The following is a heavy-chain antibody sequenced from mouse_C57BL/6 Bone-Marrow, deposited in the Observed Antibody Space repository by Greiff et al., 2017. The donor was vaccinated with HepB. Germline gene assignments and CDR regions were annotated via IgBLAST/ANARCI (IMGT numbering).Heavy chain of an antibody. CDR3: ARDGYYYGSSPNV. V-gene: IGHV5-12*01. D-gene: IGHD1-1*01. CDR2: ISNGGGST. J-gene: IGHJ1*03. Sequence: DVKLVESGGGLVQPGGSLKLSCAASGFTFSDYYMYWVRQTPEKRLEWVAYISNGGGSTYYPDTVKGRFTISRDNAKNTLYLQMSRLKSEDTAMYYCARDGYYYGSSPNVWGTGTTVTVSS. CDR1: GFTFSDYY.